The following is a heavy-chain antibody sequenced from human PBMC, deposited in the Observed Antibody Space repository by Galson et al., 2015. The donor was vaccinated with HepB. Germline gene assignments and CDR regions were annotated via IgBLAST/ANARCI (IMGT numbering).Heavy chain of an antibody. Sequence: CAISGDSVSSNSAAWNWIRQSPSRGLEWLGRTYYRSKWYNDYAVSVKSRITINPDTSKNQFSLQPNSVTPEDTAVYYCARDNYYDSSGYFYYFDYWGQGTLVTVSS. CDR3: ARDNYYDSSGYFYYFDY. V-gene: IGHV6-1*01. CDR2: TYYRSKWYN. D-gene: IGHD3-22*01. CDR1: GDSVSSNSAA. J-gene: IGHJ4*02.